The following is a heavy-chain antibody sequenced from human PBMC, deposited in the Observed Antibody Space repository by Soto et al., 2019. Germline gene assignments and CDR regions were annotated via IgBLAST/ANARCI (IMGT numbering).Heavy chain of an antibody. CDR2: IYWDDDK. CDR3: AHGGWYGWGYFGS. Sequence: QITLKESGPPLVKPTQTLTLTCTFSGFSLSTSGVGVGWVRQSPGKALEWLALIYWDDDKCYSPSLKSRHTIDKHTSNNQVVLIMTSVDPVDPGTYYCAHGGWYGWGYFGSWGQGTLVTVSS. CDR1: GFSLSTSGVG. J-gene: IGHJ4*02. D-gene: IGHD3-16*01. V-gene: IGHV2-5*02.